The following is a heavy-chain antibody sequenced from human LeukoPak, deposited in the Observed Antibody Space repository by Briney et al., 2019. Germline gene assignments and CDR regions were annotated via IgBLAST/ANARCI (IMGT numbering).Heavy chain of an antibody. CDR1: GGSFSGYY. Sequence: SETLSLTCAVYGGSFSGYYWSWIRQPPGKGLEWIGEINHSGSTNYNPSLKSRVTISVDTSKNQFSLKLISVTAEDTAVYYCARPGYTSNWYLDYWGQGTLVTVSS. D-gene: IGHD6-13*01. CDR2: INHSGST. J-gene: IGHJ4*02. V-gene: IGHV4-34*01. CDR3: ARPGYTSNWYLDY.